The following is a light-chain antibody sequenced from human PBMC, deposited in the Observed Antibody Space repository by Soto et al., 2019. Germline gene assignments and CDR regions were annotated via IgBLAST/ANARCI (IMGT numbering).Light chain of an antibody. CDR1: QSISRW. CDR2: DAS. V-gene: IGKV1-5*01. Sequence: DIQITQSSSTLSASFGDRVTITFRASQSISRWLAWYQQKPGKAPKALIYDASTLRSGVPSRFSGGGSGTEFTLTISSLQPDDFATYYCQQYNTYSTFGQGTRLEIK. CDR3: QQYNTYST. J-gene: IGKJ5*01.